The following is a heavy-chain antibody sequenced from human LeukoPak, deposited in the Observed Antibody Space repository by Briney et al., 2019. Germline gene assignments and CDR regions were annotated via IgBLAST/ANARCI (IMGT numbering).Heavy chain of an antibody. Sequence: SVKVSCKASGGTFSSYAISWVRPAPGQGLEWMGRIIPILGIANYAQKFQGRVTITADKSTSTAYMELGSLRSEDTAVYYCASEYYYDSSGYFGWYDPWGQGTLVTVSS. V-gene: IGHV1-69*04. CDR1: GGTFSSYA. CDR3: ASEYYYDSSGYFGWYDP. CDR2: IIPILGIA. J-gene: IGHJ5*02. D-gene: IGHD3-22*01.